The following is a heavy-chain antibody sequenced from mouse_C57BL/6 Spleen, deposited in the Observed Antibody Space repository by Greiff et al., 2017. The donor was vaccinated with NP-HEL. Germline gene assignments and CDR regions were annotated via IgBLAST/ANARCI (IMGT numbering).Heavy chain of an antibody. CDR2: IDPSDSET. J-gene: IGHJ2*01. Sequence: VKVVEPGAELVRPGSSVKLSCKASGYTFTSYWMHWVKQRPIQGLEWIGNIDPSDSETHYNQKFKDKATLTVDKSSSTAYMQLSSLTSEDSAVYYCARTYYGSSSYYFDYWGQGTTLTVSS. V-gene: IGHV1-52*01. D-gene: IGHD1-1*01. CDR1: GYTFTSYW. CDR3: ARTYYGSSSYYFDY.